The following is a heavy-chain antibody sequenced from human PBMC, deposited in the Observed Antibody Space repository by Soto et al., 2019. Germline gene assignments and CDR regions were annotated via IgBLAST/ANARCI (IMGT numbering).Heavy chain of an antibody. D-gene: IGHD4-17*01. CDR2: ISRSSSYI. J-gene: IGHJ6*02. Sequence: EVQLVESGGGLVKPGGSLRLSCAASGFTFSSYSMNWVRQAPGTGLEWVSSISRSSSYIYYADSVKGRFTISRDNAKNSLYLQMNSLRAEDTAVYYCARVLDYVVDYYGMDVWGQGTTVTVSS. V-gene: IGHV3-21*01. CDR3: ARVLDYVVDYYGMDV. CDR1: GFTFSSYS.